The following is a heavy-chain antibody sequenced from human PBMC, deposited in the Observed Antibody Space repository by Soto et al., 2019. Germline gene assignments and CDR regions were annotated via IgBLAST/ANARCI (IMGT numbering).Heavy chain of an antibody. Sequence: TSETLSLTCTVSGGPIGNYYCNWIRQPAGKGLEWIGRIDTSGSTNYNPSLKSRVTMSVDTSKQEFSLKLSSVTAADTALYYCARGGQDFWSGPFDYWGRGALVTVSS. CDR3: ARGGQDFWSGPFDY. CDR2: IDTSGST. J-gene: IGHJ4*02. V-gene: IGHV4-4*07. D-gene: IGHD3-3*01. CDR1: GGPIGNYY.